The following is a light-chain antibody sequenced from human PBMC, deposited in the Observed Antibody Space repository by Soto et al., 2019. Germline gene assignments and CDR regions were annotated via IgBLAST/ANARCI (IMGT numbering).Light chain of an antibody. V-gene: IGKV3-20*01. CDR3: QQYGSSPWT. CDR2: GAS. CDR1: QSVTSSY. Sequence: EIVLTQSPGTLSLSPGERATLSCRASQSVTSSYLAWYQQKPGQAPRLLIYGASNRATGIPDTFSGSGSGTDFTLTISRLEPEDFAVYYCQQYGSSPWTFGPGTKVEIK. J-gene: IGKJ1*01.